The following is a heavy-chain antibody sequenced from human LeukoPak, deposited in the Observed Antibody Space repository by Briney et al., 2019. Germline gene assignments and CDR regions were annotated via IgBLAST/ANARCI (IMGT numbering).Heavy chain of an antibody. CDR3: AKDRARRPGNLFFDY. CDR2: ISYDGSNK. V-gene: IGHV3-30*18. J-gene: IGHJ4*02. CDR1: GFTFSNYD. D-gene: IGHD1-14*01. Sequence: GSLRLSCAASGFTFSNYDIHWVRQAPGKGLEWVAVISYDGSNKYYADSVKGRFTISRDNSKNTLYLQMNSLRAEDTAVYYCAKDRARRPGNLFFDYWGQGTLVTVSS.